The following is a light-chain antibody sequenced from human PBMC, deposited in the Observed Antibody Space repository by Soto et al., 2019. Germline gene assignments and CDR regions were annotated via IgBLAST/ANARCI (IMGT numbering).Light chain of an antibody. CDR2: EVG. CDR1: SSDVGGYKY. CDR3: SSYPSSNTLV. J-gene: IGLJ3*02. Sequence: QSALTQPASVSGSPGQSITISCTGTSSDVGGYKYVSWYQQHPGKAPKLMIYEVGNRPSGVSQRFSGSKSGNTASLTIFGLQAEDEADYYCSSYPSSNTLVFGGGTKVNVL. V-gene: IGLV2-14*01.